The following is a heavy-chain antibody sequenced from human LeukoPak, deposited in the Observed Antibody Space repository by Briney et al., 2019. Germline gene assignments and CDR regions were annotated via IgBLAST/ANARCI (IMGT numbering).Heavy chain of an antibody. D-gene: IGHD5-18*01. CDR2: IYYSGST. CDR3: ARDSRFSYGSGYY. J-gene: IGHJ4*02. V-gene: IGHV4-39*07. Sequence: SETLSLTCTVSGGSISSSNYYWGWIRQPPGKGLEWIGSIYYSGSTYYNPSLKSRVTISVDTSKNQFSLKLSSVTAADTAVYYCARDSRFSYGSGYYWGQGTLVTVSS. CDR1: GGSISSSNYY.